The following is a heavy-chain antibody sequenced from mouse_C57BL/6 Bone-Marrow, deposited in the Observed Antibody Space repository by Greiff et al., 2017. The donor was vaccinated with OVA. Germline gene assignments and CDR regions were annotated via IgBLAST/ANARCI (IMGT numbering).Heavy chain of an antibody. D-gene: IGHD1-1*01. CDR1: GYTFTDYN. CDR2: INPNNGGT. Sequence: EVKLMESGPELVKPGASVKIPCKASGYTFTDYNMDWVKQSHGKSLEWIGDINPNNGGTIYNQKFKGKATLTVDKSSSTAYMELRSLTSEDTAVYYCARRRLLCFDYWGQGTTLTVSS. V-gene: IGHV1-18*01. J-gene: IGHJ2*01. CDR3: ARRRLLCFDY.